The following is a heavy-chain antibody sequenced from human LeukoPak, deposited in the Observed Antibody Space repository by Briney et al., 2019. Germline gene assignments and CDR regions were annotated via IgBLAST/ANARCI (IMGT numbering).Heavy chain of an antibody. D-gene: IGHD1-7*01. CDR2: INSDGTIT. CDR1: GFTLSSNL. CDR3: ARIGSGERNYPFYS. J-gene: IGHJ4*02. V-gene: IGHV3-74*01. Sequence: GGSLRLSCAASGFTLSSNLIHWVPQAPGKGLVWVSRINSDGTITSYADSVKGRFTISRDNAKNTLYLQMNSLRAEGAAVYYCARIGSGERNYPFYSWGQGTLVTVSS.